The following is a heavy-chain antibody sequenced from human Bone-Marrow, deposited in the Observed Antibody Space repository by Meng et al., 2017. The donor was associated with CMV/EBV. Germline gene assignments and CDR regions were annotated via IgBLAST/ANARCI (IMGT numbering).Heavy chain of an antibody. CDR2: IIPILGIA. D-gene: IGHD2-2*02. V-gene: IGHV1-69*02. CDR1: GGTFSSYT. CDR3: ARSYPGGNYFYYGMDV. J-gene: IGHJ6*02. Sequence: SVKVSCKASGGTFSSYTISWVRQAPGQGLEWMGRIIPILGIANYAQKFQGRVTITADKSTSTAYMELSSLRAEDTAVYYCARSYPGGNYFYYGMDVWGQGTTVTVSS.